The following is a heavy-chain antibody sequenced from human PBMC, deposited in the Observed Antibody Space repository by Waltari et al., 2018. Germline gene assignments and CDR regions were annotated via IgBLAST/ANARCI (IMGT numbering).Heavy chain of an antibody. CDR3: ARTRTTSSYLQYYYYMDV. CDR2: IYYCGST. V-gene: IGHV4-39*07. D-gene: IGHD3-22*01. J-gene: IGHJ6*03. Sequence: QLQLQESGPRLVKPSETLSLTCSVSGGSIRSSRYHRGWIRQSPGKGRGWIGSIYYCGSTYYNPSLKSRVNISVDTFKKQISLRLTSVTAADTAVYYCARTRTTSSYLQYYYYMDVWGRGTTVTISS. CDR1: GGSIRSSRYH.